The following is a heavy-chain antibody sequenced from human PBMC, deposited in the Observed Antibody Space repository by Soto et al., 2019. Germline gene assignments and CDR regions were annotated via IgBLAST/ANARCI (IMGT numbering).Heavy chain of an antibody. V-gene: IGHV3-73*01. CDR1: GFSFSGSA. Sequence: PGGSLRLSCAASGFSFSGSAMHWVRQASGKGLEWVGRIRSKANSYATAYAASVKGRFTISRDDSKNTAYLQMNSLKTEDTAVYYCTRPNGDYDFYWFDPWGQGTLVTSPQ. J-gene: IGHJ5*02. CDR3: TRPNGDYDFYWFDP. CDR2: IRSKANSYAT. D-gene: IGHD4-17*01.